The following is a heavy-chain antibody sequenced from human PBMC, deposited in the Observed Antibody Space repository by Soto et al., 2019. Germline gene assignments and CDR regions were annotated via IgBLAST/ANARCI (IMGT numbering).Heavy chain of an antibody. V-gene: IGHV3-30-3*01. J-gene: IGHJ4*02. D-gene: IGHD2-15*01. CDR3: ARDRSAQSASVVAATLDY. Sequence: VQLVESGGGLVKPGGSLRLSCAASGFTFSSYAMHWVRQAPGKGLEWVAVISYDGSNKYYADSVKGRFTISRDNSKNALYLQMNSLRAEDTAVYYCARDRSAQSASVVAATLDYWGQGTLVTVSS. CDR1: GFTFSSYA. CDR2: ISYDGSNK.